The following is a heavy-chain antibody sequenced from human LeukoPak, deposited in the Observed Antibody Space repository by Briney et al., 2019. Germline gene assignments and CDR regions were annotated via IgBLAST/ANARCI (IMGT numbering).Heavy chain of an antibody. D-gene: IGHD3-9*01. J-gene: IGHJ4*02. CDR1: GFTFSSFG. V-gene: IGHV3-33*01. CDR2: IWYDGSSE. Sequence: GTSLRLSCAASGFTFSSFGMHWVRQAPGKGLEWVTLIWYDGSSEYYVDSVKGRFTISRDNSKNTLYLQINSLRAEDTAVYYCARDSYDILTGYYSGPDCWGQGTQVTVSS. CDR3: ARDSYDILTGYYSGPDC.